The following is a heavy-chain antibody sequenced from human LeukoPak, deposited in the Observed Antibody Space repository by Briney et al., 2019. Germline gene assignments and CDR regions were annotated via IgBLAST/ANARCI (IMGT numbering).Heavy chain of an antibody. CDR1: GGFISRSSYY. Sequence: SETLSLTCTASGGFISRSSYYWGWIRQPPGKGLEWIGSIYYSESTYYNPSLKSRVTISVDTSKNQFSLKLSSVTAADTAVYYCARGDYYDSSGYLYAFDFWGQGTMVTVSS. V-gene: IGHV4-39*01. CDR3: ARGDYYDSSGYLYAFDF. J-gene: IGHJ3*01. D-gene: IGHD3-22*01. CDR2: IYYSEST.